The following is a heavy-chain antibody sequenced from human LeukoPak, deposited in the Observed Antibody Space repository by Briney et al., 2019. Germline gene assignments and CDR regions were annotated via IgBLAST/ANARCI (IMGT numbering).Heavy chain of an antibody. CDR1: GGSISSSSYY. V-gene: IGHV4-39*01. D-gene: IGHD3-10*01. Sequence: SETLSLTCTVSGGSISSSSYYWGWIRQPPGKGLEWIGSIYYSGSTYYNPSLKSRVTISVDTSKNQFSLQLNSVTPEDTAVYYCARGVWSAFDIWGQGTMVTVSS. CDR3: ARGVWSAFDI. J-gene: IGHJ3*02. CDR2: IYYSGST.